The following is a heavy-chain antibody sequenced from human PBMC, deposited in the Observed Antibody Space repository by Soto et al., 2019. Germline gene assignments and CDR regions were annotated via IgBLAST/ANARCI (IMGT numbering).Heavy chain of an antibody. D-gene: IGHD2-8*01. CDR1: GFTFSPYE. Sequence: LRLSCAASGFTFSPYEMSWVRQAPGKGLEWISYISSSGSTIHYADSVKGRFSISRDNANKSLFLQMNSLRAEDTAVYYCVREAPCSNGECQFDYWGRGTLVTVSS. V-gene: IGHV3-48*03. CDR2: ISSSGSTI. CDR3: VREAPCSNGECQFDY. J-gene: IGHJ4*02.